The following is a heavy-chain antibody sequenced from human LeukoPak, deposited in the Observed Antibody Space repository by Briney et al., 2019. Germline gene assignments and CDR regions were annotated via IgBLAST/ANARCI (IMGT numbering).Heavy chain of an antibody. CDR2: ISSSSSYI. CDR3: ARMDSSGLDY. CDR1: GFTFSSYS. Sequence: GGSLRLSCAASGFTFSSYSMNWVRQAPGKGLEWVSSISSSSSYIYYADSVRGRFTISGDNAKDSLYLQMNSLRAEDTAVYYCARMDSSGLDYWGQGTLVTVSS. J-gene: IGHJ4*02. D-gene: IGHD3-22*01. V-gene: IGHV3-21*01.